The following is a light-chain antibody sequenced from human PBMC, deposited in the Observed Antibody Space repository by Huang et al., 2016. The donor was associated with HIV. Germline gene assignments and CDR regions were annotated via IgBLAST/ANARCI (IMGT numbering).Light chain of an antibody. V-gene: IGKV3-20*01. CDR2: GTS. Sequence: IVLTQSPGTLSLSPGERATLSCRASQSVSSTFLVWYQQKSGQAPRLLIQGTSTRAPGIPDRFRGSGSGTGFTLAISRLESEDFAVYYCQHYGTSSWTCGQGTKIEIK. J-gene: IGKJ1*01. CDR1: QSVSSTF. CDR3: QHYGTSSWT.